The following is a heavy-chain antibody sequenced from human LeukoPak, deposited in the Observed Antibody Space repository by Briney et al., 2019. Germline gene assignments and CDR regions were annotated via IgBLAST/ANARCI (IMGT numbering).Heavy chain of an antibody. CDR3: TSTPAVGTPIDY. Sequence: GGSLRLSCAASGFTFSGSGMHWVRQASGKGREWVGRIRSKANSYATAYATSVKGRFTISRDDSKNTAYLQMNSLKTEDTAVYYCTSTPAVGTPIDYWGQGTLVTVSS. D-gene: IGHD2-15*01. CDR1: GFTFSGSG. J-gene: IGHJ4*02. CDR2: IRSKANSYAT. V-gene: IGHV3-73*01.